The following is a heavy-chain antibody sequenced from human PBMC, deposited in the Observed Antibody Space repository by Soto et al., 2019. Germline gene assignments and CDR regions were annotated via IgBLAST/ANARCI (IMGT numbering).Heavy chain of an antibody. Sequence: PSETLSLTCTVSGGSISSYYWSWIRQPPGKGLEWIGYIYYSGSTNYNPSLKSRVTISVDTSKNQFSLKLSSVTAADTAVYYCAREGYLEWAPIDYWGQGTLVTVSS. CDR2: IYYSGST. D-gene: IGHD3-3*01. J-gene: IGHJ4*02. CDR3: AREGYLEWAPIDY. V-gene: IGHV4-59*01. CDR1: GGSISSYY.